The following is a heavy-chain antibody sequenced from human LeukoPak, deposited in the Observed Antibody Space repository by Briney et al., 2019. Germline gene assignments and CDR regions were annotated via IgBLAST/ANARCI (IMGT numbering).Heavy chain of an antibody. CDR1: GFTFDDYA. CDR2: ISWNSGSI. D-gene: IGHD5-12*01. V-gene: IGHV3-9*01. J-gene: IGHJ4*02. Sequence: GGSLRLSCAASGFTFDDYAMHWVRQAPGKGLEWVSGISWNSGSIGYADSVKGRFTISRDNAKNSLYLQVNSLRAEDTALYYCAKGYAYFDYWGQGTLVTVSS. CDR3: AKGYAYFDY.